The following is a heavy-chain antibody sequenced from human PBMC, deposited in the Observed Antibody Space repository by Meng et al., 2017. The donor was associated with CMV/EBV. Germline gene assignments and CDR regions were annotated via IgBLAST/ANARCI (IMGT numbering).Heavy chain of an antibody. J-gene: IGHJ4*02. Sequence: GESLKISCAASGFTFSSYWMSWVRQAPGKGLEWVANIKQDGSEKYYVDSVKGRFTISRDNAKNSLYLQMNSLRAEDTAVYYCARYSNKRTPFEPRYYFDYWGQGTPVTVSS. V-gene: IGHV3-7*01. CDR2: IKQDGSEK. D-gene: IGHD2-21*01. CDR1: GFTFSSYW. CDR3: ARYSNKRTPFEPRYYFDY.